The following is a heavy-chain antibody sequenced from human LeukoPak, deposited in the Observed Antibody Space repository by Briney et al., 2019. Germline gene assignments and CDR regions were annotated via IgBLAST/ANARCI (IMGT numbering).Heavy chain of an antibody. CDR1: VFTFSSYS. Sequence: GGSLRLSCAASVFTFSSYSMNWVRQAPGKGLEWVSSISSSSSYIYYADSVKGRFTISRDNAKNSLYLQMNSLRAEDTALYYCAKDQGGYASNFDYWGQGTLVTVSS. V-gene: IGHV3-21*04. CDR2: ISSSSSYI. D-gene: IGHD5-12*01. CDR3: AKDQGGYASNFDY. J-gene: IGHJ4*02.